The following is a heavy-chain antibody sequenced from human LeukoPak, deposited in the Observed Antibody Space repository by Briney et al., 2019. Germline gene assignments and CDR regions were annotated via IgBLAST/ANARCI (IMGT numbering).Heavy chain of an antibody. J-gene: IGHJ4*02. CDR2: IYPCDSDT. CDR3: ARPSWWSSSPPEYYFDY. D-gene: IGHD6-13*01. CDR1: GYSLTNYW. V-gene: IGHV5-51*01. Sequence: GEALKTPRKGPGYSLTNYWIGLVRQMPGKGLGWMGIIYPCDSDTRYSPSFQGQVTISADKSISTAYLQWSSLKASDTAMYYCARPSWWSSSPPEYYFDYWGQGTLVTVSS.